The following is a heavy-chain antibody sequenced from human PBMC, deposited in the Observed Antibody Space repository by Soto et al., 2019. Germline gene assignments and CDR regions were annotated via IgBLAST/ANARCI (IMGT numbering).Heavy chain of an antibody. CDR3: ARDSPILTTTAMDSYFDY. J-gene: IGHJ4*02. CDR1: GYTFTSYG. V-gene: IGHV1-18*01. Sequence: QVQLVQSGAEVKKPGASVKVSCKASGYTFTSYGISWVRQAPGQGLEWMGWISAYNGNTNYAQKLQGRVTMTTDTPTSTVYMELRSLRSDDTAVYYCARDSPILTTTAMDSYFDYWGQGTLVTVCS. CDR2: ISAYNGNT. D-gene: IGHD5-18*01.